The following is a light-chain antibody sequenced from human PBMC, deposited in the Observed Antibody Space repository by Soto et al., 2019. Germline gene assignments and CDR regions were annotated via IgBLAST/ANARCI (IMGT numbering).Light chain of an antibody. J-gene: IGKJ2*01. CDR3: QQYRDWPPAT. CDR1: QSVSSD. CDR2: GAS. Sequence: EIVMTQSPAALSVSPGERVTLSCRASQSVSSDLAWYQQKPGQAPRLLIFGASTRATGIPARFSGSGTGTEFSLTISSLQSEDLAVYCCQQYRDWPPATFGQGTKLEIK. V-gene: IGKV3-15*01.